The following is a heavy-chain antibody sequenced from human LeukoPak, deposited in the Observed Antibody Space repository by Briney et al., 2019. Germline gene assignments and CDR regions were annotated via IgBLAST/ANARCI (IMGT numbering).Heavy chain of an antibody. CDR2: IYYSGTT. V-gene: IGHV4-59*01. D-gene: IGHD3-10*01. CDR3: ATETGVLFEY. CDR1: GASISSYY. Sequence: PSETLSLTCTVSGASISSYYWSWIRQPPGKGLEWIGYIYYSGTTNYNPSLKSRVTLSVDTSKSQFSLKMSSVTAADTAIYYCATETGVLFEYWGQGTLVTVSS. J-gene: IGHJ4*02.